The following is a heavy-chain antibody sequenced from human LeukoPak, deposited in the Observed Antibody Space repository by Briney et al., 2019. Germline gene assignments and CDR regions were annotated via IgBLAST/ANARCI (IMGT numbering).Heavy chain of an antibody. V-gene: IGHV3-23*01. CDR3: AKGSSGWYRAPFDY. CDR1: GFTFSSNA. D-gene: IGHD6-19*01. J-gene: IGHJ4*02. CDR2: ISGSGGST. Sequence: GGSLRLSCAASGFTFSSNAMSWVRQAPGKGLEWVSAISGSGGSTYYADSVKGRFTISRDNSKNTLYLQMNSLRAEDTAVYYCAKGSSGWYRAPFDYWGQGTLVTVSS.